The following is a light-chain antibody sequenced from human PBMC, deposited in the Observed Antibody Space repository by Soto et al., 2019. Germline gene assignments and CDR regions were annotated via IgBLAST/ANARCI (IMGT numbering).Light chain of an antibody. J-gene: IGKJ3*01. CDR2: DAS. V-gene: IGKV3-11*01. CDR1: RSISSY. CDR3: QQRSTWPFT. Sequence: EIVLTQSPATLSFSPGEIATLSCRASRSISSYLAWNQQKPDQAPRLLIYDASNRATGIPARFSGSGSGTDFTLTISSLEPEDFAVYYCQQRSTWPFTFGPGTKVDIK.